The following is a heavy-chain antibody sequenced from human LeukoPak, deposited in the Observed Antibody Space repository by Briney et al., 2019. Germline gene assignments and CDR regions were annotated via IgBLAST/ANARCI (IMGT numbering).Heavy chain of an antibody. D-gene: IGHD5-24*01. V-gene: IGHV3-20*04. J-gene: IGHJ4*02. Sequence: GGSLRLSCAASGFTFDDYGMSWVRQAPGKGLEWVSGIDRNGDSTGYADSVKGRFTISRDNPKNLLFLQIDSLRVEDTAVYYCARETPRRGETRDGYRWGQGTLVTVSS. CDR2: IDRNGDST. CDR1: GFTFDDYG. CDR3: ARETPRRGETRDGYR.